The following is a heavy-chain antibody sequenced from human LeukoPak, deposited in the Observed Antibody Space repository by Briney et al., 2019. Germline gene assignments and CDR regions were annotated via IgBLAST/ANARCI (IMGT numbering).Heavy chain of an antibody. CDR3: ARSQYCSGGSCRLDY. CDR1: GYSSPSYW. D-gene: IGHD2-15*01. J-gene: IGHJ4*02. V-gene: IGHV5-51*01. Sequence: GESPKISCKGSGYSSPSYWIGWVRQMPGKGLEWMGIIYPGDSGTRYSPSFQGQVTISADKSISTAYLQWSSLKASDTAMYYCARSQYCSGGSCRLDYWGQGTLVTVSS. CDR2: IYPGDSGT.